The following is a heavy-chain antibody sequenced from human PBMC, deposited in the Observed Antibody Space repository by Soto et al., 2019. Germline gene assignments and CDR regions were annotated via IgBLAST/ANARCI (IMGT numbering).Heavy chain of an antibody. CDR3: ARDEWELPQQYYYYGMDV. D-gene: IGHD1-26*01. J-gene: IGHJ6*02. CDR2: ISSSSSYI. V-gene: IGHV3-21*01. CDR1: GFTFSSYS. Sequence: GGSLRLSCAASGFTFSSYSMNWVRQAPGKGLEWVSSISSSSSYIYYADSVKGRFTISRDNAKNSLYLQMNSLRAEDTAVYYCARDEWELPQQYYYYGMDVWGQGTTVTVSS.